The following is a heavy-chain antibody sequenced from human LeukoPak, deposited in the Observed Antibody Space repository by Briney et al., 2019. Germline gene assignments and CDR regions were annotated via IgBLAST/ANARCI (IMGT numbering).Heavy chain of an antibody. Sequence: SATLSVTCTVSGGSISRGDYYSSCIRQPPGKGLEWIAYMYYSGTTYYNPSHKSRVTMSEDTSKNQLSRKLSSVRAPDTGVYYCARHVHGHGPDYYYYYMNVWGKGTPVTASS. D-gene: IGHD2-8*01. J-gene: IGHJ6*03. CDR1: GGSISRGDYY. CDR2: MYYSGTT. CDR3: ARHVHGHGPDYYYYYMNV. V-gene: IGHV4-30-4*01.